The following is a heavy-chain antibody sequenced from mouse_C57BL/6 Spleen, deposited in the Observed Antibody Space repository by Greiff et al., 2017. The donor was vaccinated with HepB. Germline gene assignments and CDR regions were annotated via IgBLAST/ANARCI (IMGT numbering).Heavy chain of an antibody. CDR2: IDPSDSET. V-gene: IGHV1-52*01. D-gene: IGHD4-1*02. CDR3: ARSTGTDFDV. CDR1: GYTFTSYW. Sequence: QVQPQQPGAELVRPGSSVKLSCKASGYTFTSYWMHWVKQRPIQGLEWIGNIDPSDSETHYNQKFKDKATLTVDKSSSTAYMQLSSLTSEDSAVYYCARSTGTDFDVWGTGTTVTVSS. J-gene: IGHJ1*03.